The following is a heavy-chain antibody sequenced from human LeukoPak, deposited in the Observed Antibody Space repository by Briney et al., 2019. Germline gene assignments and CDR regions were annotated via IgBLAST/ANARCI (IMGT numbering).Heavy chain of an antibody. V-gene: IGHV1-46*01. D-gene: IGHD4-17*01. CDR1: GYTFTSYY. J-gene: IGHJ4*02. Sequence: ASVKVSCKASGYTFTSYYMHWVRQAPGQGLEWMGIINPSGGSTSYAQKLQGRVTMTRDMSTSTVYMELSSLRSEDTAVYYCARALFGYGDYGVVHTGFDYWGQGTLVTVSS. CDR2: INPSGGST. CDR3: ARALFGYGDYGVVHTGFDY.